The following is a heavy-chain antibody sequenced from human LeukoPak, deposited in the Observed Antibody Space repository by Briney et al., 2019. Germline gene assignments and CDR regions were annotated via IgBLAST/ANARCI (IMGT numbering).Heavy chain of an antibody. Sequence: ASVTVSCKASGYTFTSYGVSWVRQAPGQGLEWMGWISAYNGNTNYAQRVQGRVTMTTDTSTNTAYMELRSLRSDDTAVYYCARDGDYYDRRFDPWGQGTLVTVSS. D-gene: IGHD3-22*01. CDR1: GYTFTSYG. CDR3: ARDGDYYDRRFDP. V-gene: IGHV1-18*01. CDR2: ISAYNGNT. J-gene: IGHJ5*02.